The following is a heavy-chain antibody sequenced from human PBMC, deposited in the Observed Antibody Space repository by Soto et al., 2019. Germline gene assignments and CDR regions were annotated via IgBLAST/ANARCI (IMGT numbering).Heavy chain of an antibody. CDR3: AREGEMPYYSYGLDD. CDR2: ISGYDGHT. V-gene: IGHV1-18*01. D-gene: IGHD3-16*01. J-gene: IGHJ6*02. CDR1: GYTFTTYG. Sequence: QVQLVQSGAEVRKPGASVKVSCKASGYTFTTYGISWVRQAPGQGLEWMGWISGYDGHTKYAQKFQGTIILTTDTSPSTVNMDLRSLRSDDTAVYYCAREGEMPYYSYGLDDWGQGTTVTVSS.